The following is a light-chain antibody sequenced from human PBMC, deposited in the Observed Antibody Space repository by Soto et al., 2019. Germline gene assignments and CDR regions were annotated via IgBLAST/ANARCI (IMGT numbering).Light chain of an antibody. Sequence: DIPMTQSPSSLSASVGDRVTITCRASQSISSYLNWYQQKLGKAPKLLIYAASSLQSGVPSRFSGSGSGTDFTLTISSLQPEDFATYYCQQSYTSTFGGGTKVEIK. J-gene: IGKJ4*01. V-gene: IGKV1-39*01. CDR3: QQSYTST. CDR1: QSISSY. CDR2: AAS.